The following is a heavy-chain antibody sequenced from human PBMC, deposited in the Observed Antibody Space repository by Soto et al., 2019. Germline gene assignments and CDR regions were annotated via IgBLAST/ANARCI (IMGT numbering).Heavy chain of an antibody. D-gene: IGHD3-10*01. CDR2: ISSNWGST. CDR1: GFTFSSYA. V-gene: IGHV3-64*01. J-gene: IGHJ4*02. CDR3: ARATVLLWFGELSGRYFDY. Sequence: PGGSLRLSCAASGFTFSSYAMHWVRQAPGKGLEYVLAISSNWGSTYYANSVKGRFTISRDNSKNTLYLQMGSLRAEDMAVYYCARATVLLWFGELSGRYFDYWGQGTLVTVSS.